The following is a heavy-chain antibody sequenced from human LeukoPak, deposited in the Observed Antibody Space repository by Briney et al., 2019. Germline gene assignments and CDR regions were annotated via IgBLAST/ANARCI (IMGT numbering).Heavy chain of an antibody. CDR2: ISANGGDT. Sequence: GGSLRLSCAASGFTLSNFAMGWVRQAPGKGLQWVSLISANGGDTYYADSVKGRFTISTDNSKNTLYLQMNSLRAEDTAVYYCAKASGSGYGKDYFDYWGQGTLVTVSS. CDR1: GFTLSNFA. CDR3: AKASGSGYGKDYFDY. J-gene: IGHJ4*02. D-gene: IGHD1-26*01. V-gene: IGHV3-23*01.